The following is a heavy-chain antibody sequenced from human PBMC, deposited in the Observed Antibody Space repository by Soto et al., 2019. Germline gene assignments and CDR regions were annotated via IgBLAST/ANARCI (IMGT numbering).Heavy chain of an antibody. D-gene: IGHD1-26*01. V-gene: IGHV1-8*01. J-gene: IGHJ4*02. CDR1: GYTFTDYG. Sequence: QVQLVQSGAEVKMPGASVKVSCKASGYTFTDYGINWVRQATGQGLEWMGWMNPKSGDTVYAQKFQGRVSMTRATSMSTAYMELNSLKSEDTAVYYCARGGYRVVGATVYWGQGTLVTVSS. CDR2: MNPKSGDT. CDR3: ARGGYRVVGATVY.